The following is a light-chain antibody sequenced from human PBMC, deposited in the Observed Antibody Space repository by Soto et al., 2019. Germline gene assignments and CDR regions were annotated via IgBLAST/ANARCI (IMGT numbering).Light chain of an antibody. CDR1: QSVSKY. CDR2: DAS. Sequence: EIVWTQSPATLSFSPWERATLSCSASQSVSKYLGWYQQKPGQAPRLLIYDASNRATDIPPRFSGSGSGTDFTLTISALQPEDLAVYYCQQRYNWPWTCGQGTKVDIK. CDR3: QQRYNWPWT. J-gene: IGKJ1*01. V-gene: IGKV3-11*01.